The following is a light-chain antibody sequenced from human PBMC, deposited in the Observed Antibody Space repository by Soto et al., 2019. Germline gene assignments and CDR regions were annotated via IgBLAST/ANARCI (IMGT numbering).Light chain of an antibody. CDR1: QSVDTW. Sequence: DIQLTQAPSSLSASVGDRVTITCRASQSVDTWLAWYRQKPRKAPNLLMSRASTLKSGVPSRFSGSGSGTEFTLTINSLHPDDFANYYYQQHSHYSRTFGQGTKVEI. CDR3: QQHSHYSRT. J-gene: IGKJ1*01. V-gene: IGKV1-5*03. CDR2: RAS.